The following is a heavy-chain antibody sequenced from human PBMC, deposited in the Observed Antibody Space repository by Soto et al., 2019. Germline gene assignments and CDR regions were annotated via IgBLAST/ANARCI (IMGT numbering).Heavy chain of an antibody. Sequence: EVQLLESGGGLIQPGGSLRLSCEASGFTFSNYGMTWVRLAPGKGLEWVSTISGSGGRTFYADPVKGRFTISRDNSKNPQYLQMNSLRAEDTAVYYCAKEMIASTLADFFDYWGQGTLVTVSS. V-gene: IGHV3-23*01. CDR2: ISGSGGRT. J-gene: IGHJ4*02. CDR3: AKEMIASTLADFFDY. D-gene: IGHD2-21*01. CDR1: GFTFSNYG.